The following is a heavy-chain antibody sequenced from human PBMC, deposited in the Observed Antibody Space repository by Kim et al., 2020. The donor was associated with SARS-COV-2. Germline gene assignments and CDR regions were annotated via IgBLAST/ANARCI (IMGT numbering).Heavy chain of an antibody. CDR2: QHSSTGAT. V-gene: IGHV1-46*01. Sequence: ASVKVSCRTSGYTSANSYIHWVRQAPGQGLEWMGHQHSSTGATIYAPKFQGRLTMTGDTSTRTFYMELSGLRFEDTAVYYCSTDVHHWGHGTLVTLSS. CDR1: GYTSANSY. CDR3: STDVHH. J-gene: IGHJ1*01.